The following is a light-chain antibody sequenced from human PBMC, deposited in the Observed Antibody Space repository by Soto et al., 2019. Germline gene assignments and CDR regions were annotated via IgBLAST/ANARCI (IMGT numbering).Light chain of an antibody. V-gene: IGKV1-9*01. CDR3: QQGNSYPLT. Sequence: DVQMTQSPALRSASVGDRVTITCRASQGISQYVAWYQQKPGKXPXLLIYAANVLQGGVPSRFTGTGSATESILPISSLQPEDVATYYCQQGNSYPLTFCGGTKWIS. CDR1: QGISQY. J-gene: IGKJ4*01. CDR2: AAN.